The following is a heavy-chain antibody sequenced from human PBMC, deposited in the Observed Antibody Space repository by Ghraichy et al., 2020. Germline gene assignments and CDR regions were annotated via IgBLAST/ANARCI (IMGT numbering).Heavy chain of an antibody. J-gene: IGHJ4*02. CDR2: IYSGGST. CDR1: GFTVSSNY. V-gene: IGHV3-66*01. CDR3: AKGSRGYSYAGDY. D-gene: IGHD5-18*01. Sequence: GGSLRLSCAASGFTVSSNYMSWVRQAPGKGLEWVSVIYSGGSTYYADSVKGRFTISRDNSKNTLYLQMNSLRAEDTAVYYCAKGSRGYSYAGDYWGQGTLVTVSS.